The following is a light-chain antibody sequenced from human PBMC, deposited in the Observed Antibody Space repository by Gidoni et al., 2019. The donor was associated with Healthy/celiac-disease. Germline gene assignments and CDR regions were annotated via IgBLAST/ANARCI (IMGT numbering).Light chain of an antibody. Sequence: QSVLTQPPSVSGAPGQSVTISCTGSISNIGAGYDVHSYQQLPGTAPKLLIYGNSNRPSGVPDRFSGSKSGTSASLAITGLQAEDEADYYCQSYDSSLSGYVFGTGTKVTGL. CDR1: ISNIGAGYD. V-gene: IGLV1-40*01. J-gene: IGLJ1*01. CDR2: GNS. CDR3: QSYDSSLSGYV.